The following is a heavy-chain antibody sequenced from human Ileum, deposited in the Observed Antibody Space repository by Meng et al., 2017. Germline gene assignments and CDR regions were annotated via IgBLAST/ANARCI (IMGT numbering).Heavy chain of an antibody. J-gene: IGHJ3*02. D-gene: IGHD3-9*01. V-gene: IGHV1-69*13. CDR1: GGTFSSYA. Sequence: SVKVSCKASGGTFSSYAISWVRQAPGQGLEWMGWIIPIFGTANYAQKFQGRVTITADESTSTAYMELSSLRSEDTAVYYCARDVDPARAFDIWGQGTMVTVSS. CDR2: IIPIFGTA. CDR3: ARDVDPARAFDI.